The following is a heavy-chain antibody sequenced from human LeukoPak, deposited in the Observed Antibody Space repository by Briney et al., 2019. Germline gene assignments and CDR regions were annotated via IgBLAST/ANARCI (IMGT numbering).Heavy chain of an antibody. CDR1: GFTFSDYY. V-gene: IGHV3-11*04. J-gene: IGHJ6*02. CDR3: ARDKFQLGPYYYYGMDV. CDR2: ISSSGSTI. Sequence: NAGGSLRLSCAASGFTFSDYYMSWIRQAPGKGLEWVSYISSSGSTIYYADSVKGRFTISRDNAKNSLYPQMNSLRAEDTAVYHCARDKFQLGPYYYYGMDVWGQGTTVTVSS. D-gene: IGHD6-6*01.